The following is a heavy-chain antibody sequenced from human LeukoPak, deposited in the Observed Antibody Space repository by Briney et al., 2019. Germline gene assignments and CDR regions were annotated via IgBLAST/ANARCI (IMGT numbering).Heavy chain of an antibody. D-gene: IGHD6-19*01. Sequence: GASVKVSCKASGYTFSTYHIHWVRQAPGQGLEWMAIINPGVGSTTYAQKFQGRLTVTRDTSTSTVYSSTVYMELSTLKSDDTAVYYCAGEAVTDPYFAYWGQGTLVSVSS. CDR3: AGEAVTDPYFAY. CDR1: GYTFSTYH. J-gene: IGHJ4*02. V-gene: IGHV1-46*01. CDR2: INPGVGST.